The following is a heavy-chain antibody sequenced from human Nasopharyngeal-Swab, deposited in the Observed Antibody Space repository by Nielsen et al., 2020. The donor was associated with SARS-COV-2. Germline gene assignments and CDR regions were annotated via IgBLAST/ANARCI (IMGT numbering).Heavy chain of an antibody. D-gene: IGHD6-13*01. CDR1: GGSISSSTYY. J-gene: IGHJ4*02. Sequence: GSLRLSCTVSGGSISSSTYYWAWIRQPPGKGLEWIGSIYYGGSTYYNPSLKSRVTISVDTFKNQFSLKLSSVTAADTAVYYCATLSSSWYEYYFDYWGQGTLVTVSS. CDR3: ATLSSSWYEYYFDY. V-gene: IGHV4-39*01. CDR2: IYYGGST.